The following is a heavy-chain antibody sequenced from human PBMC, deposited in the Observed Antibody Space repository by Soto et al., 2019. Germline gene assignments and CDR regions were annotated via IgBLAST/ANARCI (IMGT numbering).Heavy chain of an antibody. CDR3: AKDRAPYSSSFGYFDY. CDR2: ISYDGSNK. D-gene: IGHD6-6*01. J-gene: IGHJ4*02. V-gene: IGHV3-30*18. Sequence: GGSLRLSCAASGFTFSSYGMHWVRQAPGKGLEWVAVISYDGSNKYYADSVKGRFTISRDNSKNTLYLQMNSLRAEDTAVYYCAKDRAPYSSSFGYFDYWGQGTLVTVSS. CDR1: GFTFSSYG.